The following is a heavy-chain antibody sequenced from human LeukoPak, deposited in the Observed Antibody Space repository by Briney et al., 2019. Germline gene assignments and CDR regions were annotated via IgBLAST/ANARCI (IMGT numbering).Heavy chain of an antibody. Sequence: SETLSLTCTVSGGSISSGDYYWRWLRQPPGKGLEWIGYIYYSGSTYYNPSLKSRVTISVDTSKNQFSLKLSSVTAADTAVYYCATATPLITIFGLGAFDIWGQGTMVTVSS. V-gene: IGHV4-30-4*08. D-gene: IGHD3-3*01. J-gene: IGHJ3*02. CDR3: ATATPLITIFGLGAFDI. CDR2: IYYSGST. CDR1: GGSISSGDYY.